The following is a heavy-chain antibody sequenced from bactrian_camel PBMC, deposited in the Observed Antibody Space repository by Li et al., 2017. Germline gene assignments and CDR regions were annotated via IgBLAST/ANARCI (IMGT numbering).Heavy chain of an antibody. CDR1: GYNYNNC. V-gene: IGHV3S36*01. Sequence: DVQLVESGGGSVQAGESLTLSCAISGYNYNNCLGWFRLAPGKGLEWVSYINPISSGTGYADSVKGRFTISRDNAKNTAYLQLNSLKTEDMAMYYCTKEGLTPFGPGFGHWGQGTQVTVS. D-gene: IGHD1*01. CDR3: TKEGLTPFGPGFGH. J-gene: IGHJ4*01. CDR2: INPISSGT.